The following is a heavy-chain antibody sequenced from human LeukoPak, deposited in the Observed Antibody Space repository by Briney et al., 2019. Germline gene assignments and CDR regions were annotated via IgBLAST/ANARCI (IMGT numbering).Heavy chain of an antibody. Sequence: GGSLRLSCAASGITFSSHAMSWVRQAPGKGLEWVSLISGSGGHTYYGDSVKGRFTISRDNSTNRLYLQMNSLRPEDTAVYYCAKGGAATMRDAYNYYYYYMEVWGRGTTVTVSS. D-gene: IGHD5-24*01. CDR1: GITFSSHA. J-gene: IGHJ6*03. CDR3: AKGGAATMRDAYNYYYYYMEV. CDR2: ISGSGGHT. V-gene: IGHV3-23*01.